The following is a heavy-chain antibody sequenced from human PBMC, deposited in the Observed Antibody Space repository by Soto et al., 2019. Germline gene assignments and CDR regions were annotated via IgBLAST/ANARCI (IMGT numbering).Heavy chain of an antibody. D-gene: IGHD2-2*01. CDR1: GGSISSGGYY. J-gene: IGHJ6*02. CDR2: IYYSGST. Sequence: QVQLRESGPGLVKPSQTLSLTCTVSGGSISSGGYYWSWIRQHPGKGLEWIGYIYYSGSTYYNPSLKSRVTISVDTSKNQFSLKLSSVTAADTAVYYCARALIVVVPAAIYYYGMDVWGQGTTVTVSS. CDR3: ARALIVVVPAAIYYYGMDV. V-gene: IGHV4-31*03.